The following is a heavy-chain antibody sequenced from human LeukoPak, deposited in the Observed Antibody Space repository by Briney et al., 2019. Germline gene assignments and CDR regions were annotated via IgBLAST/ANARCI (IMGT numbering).Heavy chain of an antibody. Sequence: GRSLRLSCAASGFTFSSYGMHWVRQAPGKGLEWVAAISYDGSNKYYADSVKGRFTISRDNSKNTLYLQMNSLRAEDTAVYYCAKELITFGGVIVTPFDYWGQGTLVTVSS. CDR3: AKELITFGGVIVTPFDY. D-gene: IGHD3-16*02. V-gene: IGHV3-30*18. CDR2: ISYDGSNK. CDR1: GFTFSSYG. J-gene: IGHJ4*02.